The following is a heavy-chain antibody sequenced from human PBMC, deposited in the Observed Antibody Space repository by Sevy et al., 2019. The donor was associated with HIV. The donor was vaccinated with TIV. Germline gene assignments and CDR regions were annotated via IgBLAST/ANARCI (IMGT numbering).Heavy chain of an antibody. CDR3: ARAVLEISTWRSDY. J-gene: IGHJ4*02. D-gene: IGHD1-1*01. CDR2: ISSNSAYI. CDR1: GFTFSSYR. Sequence: GGFLRLSCAASGFTFSSYRMTWVRQAPGKGLEWVSCISSNSAYINYADSVKGRFTISRDNAKNLLYLHMDSLRAEDTAVYYCARAVLEISTWRSDYWGQGTQVPVSS. V-gene: IGHV3-21*01.